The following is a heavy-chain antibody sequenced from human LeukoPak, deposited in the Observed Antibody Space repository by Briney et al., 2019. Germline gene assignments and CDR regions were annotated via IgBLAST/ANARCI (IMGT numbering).Heavy chain of an antibody. D-gene: IGHD3-10*01. CDR1: GFTFSSSW. CDR3: TRDSQGSGTSSTDH. J-gene: IGHJ5*02. Sequence: PGGSLRLSCVASGFTFSSSWMSWVRQGPGKGPEWVANMNQDGSRKYYVDSVKGRFNISRDNAKNSLFLQMNGLRDEDTAVYYCTRDSQGSGTSSTDHWGQGTLVTVSS. CDR2: MNQDGSRK. V-gene: IGHV3-7*01.